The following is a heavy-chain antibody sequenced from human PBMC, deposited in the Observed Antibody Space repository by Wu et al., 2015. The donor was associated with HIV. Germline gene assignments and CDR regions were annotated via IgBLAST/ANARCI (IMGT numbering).Heavy chain of an antibody. CDR1: GGTLNYYV. CDR3: ARERGYSFGFNI. CDR2: IIPMFGTI. D-gene: IGHD5-18*01. V-gene: IGHV1-69*05. Sequence: QVQLVQSGAEVKKPGSSVKVSCTASGGTLNYYVTSWVRQAPGQGLEWVGGIIPMFGTISYGQKFQGRVTISTDDSTTTAYMELSRLSTDDTALYYCARERGYSFGFNIWGQGTMVTVSS. J-gene: IGHJ3*02.